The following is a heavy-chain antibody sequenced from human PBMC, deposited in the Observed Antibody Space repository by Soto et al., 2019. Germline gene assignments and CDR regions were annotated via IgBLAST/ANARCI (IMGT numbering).Heavy chain of an antibody. CDR1: GGSISSSNW. D-gene: IGHD1-26*01. CDR2: IYHSGST. V-gene: IGHV4-4*02. J-gene: IGHJ6*02. Sequence: SETLSLTCAVSGGSISSSNWWSWVRQPPGKGLEWIGEIYHSGSTNYNPSLKSRVTISVDKSKNQFSLKLSSVTAADTAVYYCARVMNVGELPNYGMDVWGQGTTVTVS. CDR3: ARVMNVGELPNYGMDV.